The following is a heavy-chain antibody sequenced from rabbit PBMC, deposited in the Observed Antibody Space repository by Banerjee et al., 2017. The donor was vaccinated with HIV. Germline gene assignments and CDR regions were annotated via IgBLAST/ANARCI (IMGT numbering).Heavy chain of an antibody. V-gene: IGHV1S7*01. D-gene: IGHD7-1*01. CDR3: AQWDYAGYVGYDHALGL. CDR2: IDPVFGST. J-gene: IGHJ4*01. Sequence: QLKESGGGLVQPGGSLKLSCKASGFDFSSYYMSWVRQAPGKGLEWIGYIDPVFGSTDYASWVNGRFPISSHNAQNTLYLQLNSLTAADTATYFCAQWDYAGYVGYDHALGLWGPGTLVTVS. CDR1: GFDFSSYY.